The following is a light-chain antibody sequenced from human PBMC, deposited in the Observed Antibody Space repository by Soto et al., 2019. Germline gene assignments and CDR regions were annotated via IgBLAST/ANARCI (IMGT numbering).Light chain of an antibody. CDR1: QSVSSN. Sequence: ETVMTQSPATLSVSPGERATLSCRASQSVSSNLAWYQQKPGQAPRLLIYGASTRATGIPARLSGSGSGTEFTLTISSLQSEDFAVYFCQQYKNCPPLTVSGGTKVEIK. CDR3: QQYKNCPPLT. J-gene: IGKJ4*01. CDR2: GAS. V-gene: IGKV3-15*01.